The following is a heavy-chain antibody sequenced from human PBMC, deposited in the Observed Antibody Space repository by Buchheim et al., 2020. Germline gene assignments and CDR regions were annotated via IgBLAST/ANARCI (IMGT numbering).Heavy chain of an antibody. CDR3: AREIQLSSGWYYGMDV. J-gene: IGHJ6*02. CDR1: GFTFSDYY. D-gene: IGHD5-18*01. CDR2: ISGSGGST. V-gene: IGHV3-23*04. Sequence: VQLVESGGGLVKPGGSLRLSCAASGFTFSDYYMSWIRQAPGKGLEWVSAISGSGGSTYYADSVKGRFTISRDNSKNTLYLQMNSLRAEDTAVYYCAREIQLSSGWYYGMDVWGQGTT.